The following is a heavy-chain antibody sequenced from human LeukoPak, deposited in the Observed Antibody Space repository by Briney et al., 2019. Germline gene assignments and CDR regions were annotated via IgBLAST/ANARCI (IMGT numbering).Heavy chain of an antibody. Sequence: PGGSLRLSCAASEFIFSSYGMNWVRQAPGRGLEWVSYIGSGSGTIYYADSVKGRFTISRDNARNSLYLQMSSLRVEDTAVYYCARDRAAVAGHPPDRSFDYWGQGTLVTVSS. CDR1: EFIFSSYG. D-gene: IGHD6-19*01. V-gene: IGHV3-48*04. CDR2: IGSGSGTI. CDR3: ARDRAAVAGHPPDRSFDY. J-gene: IGHJ4*02.